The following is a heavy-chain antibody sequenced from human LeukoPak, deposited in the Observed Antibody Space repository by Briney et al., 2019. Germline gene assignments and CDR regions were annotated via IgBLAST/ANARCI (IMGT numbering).Heavy chain of an antibody. V-gene: IGHV3-23*01. CDR1: GFTFSSCA. D-gene: IGHD1-26*01. CDR2: ISDNGINT. Sequence: GGSLRLSCAASGFTFSSCAMSWVRQAPGKGLEWVSAISDNGINTWHAAFVKGRFTISRDNSKHSLYLQMNSLRAEDTAVYYCTKELRMVGFTKGFDYWGQGILVTVSS. CDR3: TKELRMVGFTKGFDY. J-gene: IGHJ4*02.